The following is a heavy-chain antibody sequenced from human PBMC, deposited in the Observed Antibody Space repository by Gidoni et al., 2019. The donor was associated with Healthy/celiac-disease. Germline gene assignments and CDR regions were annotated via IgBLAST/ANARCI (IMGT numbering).Heavy chain of an antibody. V-gene: IGHV4-61*02. J-gene: IGHJ5*02. Sequence: QVQLQESGPGLVKPSQTLSLTCTVSGGSISSGSYYWSWIRQPAGKGLEWIGRIYTSGSTNYNPSLKSRVTISVDTSKNQFSLKLSSVTAADTAVYYCAREPRRITIFGVVNHYNWFDPWGQGTLVTVSS. D-gene: IGHD3-3*01. CDR2: IYTSGST. CDR1: GGSISSGSYY. CDR3: AREPRRITIFGVVNHYNWFDP.